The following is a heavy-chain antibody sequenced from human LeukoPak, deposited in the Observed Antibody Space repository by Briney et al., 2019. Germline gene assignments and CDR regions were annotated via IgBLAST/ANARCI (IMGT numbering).Heavy chain of an antibody. CDR3: ARAGSSWYPLDY. D-gene: IGHD6-13*01. CDR2: INWNGGST. V-gene: IGHV3-20*04. CDR1: GFTFDDYG. J-gene: IGHJ4*02. Sequence: GGSLRLSCAASGFTFDDYGMSWVRQAPGKGLEWVSGINWNGGSTGYADSVKGRFTISRDNSKNTLYLHMNSLRPEDTAVYYCARAGSSWYPLDYWGQGTLVTVSS.